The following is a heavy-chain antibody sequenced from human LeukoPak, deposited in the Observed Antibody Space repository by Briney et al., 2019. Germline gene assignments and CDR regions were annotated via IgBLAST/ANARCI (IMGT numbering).Heavy chain of an antibody. Sequence: PGGSLRLSCAASGFTFSDYYMSWIRQAPGKGLEWVSYISSSSSTIYYADSVKGRFTISRDNAKNSLYLQMNSLRAEDTAVYYCARASSSSSWFDWFDPWGQGTLVTVSS. V-gene: IGHV3-11*01. CDR2: ISSSSSTI. J-gene: IGHJ5*02. CDR1: GFTFSDYY. D-gene: IGHD2-2*01. CDR3: ARASSSSSWFDWFDP.